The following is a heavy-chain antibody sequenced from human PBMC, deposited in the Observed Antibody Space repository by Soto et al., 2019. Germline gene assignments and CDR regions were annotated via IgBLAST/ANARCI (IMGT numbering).Heavy chain of an antibody. CDR1: GYSFTSYW. CDR3: ARRSPTMVRGARPGQNNWFDP. CDR2: IYPGDSDT. J-gene: IGHJ5*02. D-gene: IGHD3-10*01. V-gene: IGHV5-51*01. Sequence: GESLKISCKGSGYSFTSYWIGWVRQMPGKGLEWMGIIYPGDSDTRYSPSFQGQVTISADKSISTAYLQWSSLKASDTARYYCARRSPTMVRGARPGQNNWFDPWGQGTLVTVSS.